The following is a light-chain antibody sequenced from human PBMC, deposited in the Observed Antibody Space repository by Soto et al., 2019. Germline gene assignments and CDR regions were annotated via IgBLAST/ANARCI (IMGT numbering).Light chain of an antibody. CDR3: QKYGSSLVT. V-gene: IGKV3-20*01. CDR2: GAS. CDR1: QSVSSSY. J-gene: IGKJ2*01. Sequence: EIVLTQSPGTLSLSPGERATLSCRASQSVSSSYLAWYQQKPGQAPRLLIYGASSRPTGIPDRFSGSGSGTDFTLTISRLEPEDFAVYYCQKYGSSLVTFGEGTKLEIK.